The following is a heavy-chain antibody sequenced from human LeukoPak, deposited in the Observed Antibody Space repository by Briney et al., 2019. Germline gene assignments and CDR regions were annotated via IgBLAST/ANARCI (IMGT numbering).Heavy chain of an antibody. CDR1: GFTFSNYW. V-gene: IGHV3-74*01. CDR2: INSDGSST. D-gene: IGHD3-22*01. Sequence: GGSLRLSCAASGFTFSNYWMHWVRQAPGKGLVWVSRINSDGSSTSYADSVKGRFTISRDNAKNTLYLQMNSLRAEDTAVYYCARVREDSSGYPFDYWGQGTLVTVSS. J-gene: IGHJ4*02. CDR3: ARVREDSSGYPFDY.